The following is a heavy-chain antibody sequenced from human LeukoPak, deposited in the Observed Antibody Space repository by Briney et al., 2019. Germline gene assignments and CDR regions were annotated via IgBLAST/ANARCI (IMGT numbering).Heavy chain of an antibody. V-gene: IGHV1-2*02. CDR2: INPNSGGT. J-gene: IGHJ4*02. CDR1: GYSFTGYY. Sequence: ASVKVSCKPSGYSFTGYYMHWLRQAPGQGLEWMGWINPNSGGTNYAQKFQGRVTMTRDTSISTAYMELSRLRSDETAVYCCARDRDGESDHDYWGQGTLVTVSS. CDR3: ARDRDGESDHDY. D-gene: IGHD3-10*01.